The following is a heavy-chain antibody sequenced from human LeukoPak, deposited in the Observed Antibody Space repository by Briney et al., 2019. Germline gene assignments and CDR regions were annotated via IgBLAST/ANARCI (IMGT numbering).Heavy chain of an antibody. D-gene: IGHD1-7*01. V-gene: IGHV3-30*03. CDR3: ARDSNWNSGRFDAFDI. Sequence: GGSLRLSCAASGFTFNTYGMHWVRQAPGKGLEWVAVVSYDGSNKYYADSVKGRFTISRDNSKNTLYLQMNSLRAEDTAVYYCARDSNWNSGRFDAFDIWGQGTMVTVSS. J-gene: IGHJ3*02. CDR1: GFTFNTYG. CDR2: VSYDGSNK.